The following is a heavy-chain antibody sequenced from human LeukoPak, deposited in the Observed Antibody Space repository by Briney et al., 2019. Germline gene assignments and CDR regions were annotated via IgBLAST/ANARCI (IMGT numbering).Heavy chain of an antibody. Sequence: GGSLRLSCAASGFTFSSYAMSWVRQAPGKGLEWFSAISAGGSTYYADSVKGRFTISRDNSKNTLYLQMNSLRAEDTAVYYCFSYSSGWYVNYWGQGTLVTVSS. V-gene: IGHV3-23*01. D-gene: IGHD6-19*01. J-gene: IGHJ4*02. CDR2: ISAGGST. CDR1: GFTFSSYA. CDR3: FSYSSGWYVNY.